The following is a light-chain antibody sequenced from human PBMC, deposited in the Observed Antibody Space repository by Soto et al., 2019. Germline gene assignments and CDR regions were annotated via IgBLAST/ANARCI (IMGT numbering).Light chain of an antibody. Sequence: EIVLTQSPGTLSLSPGERATLSCRASQSVSNRYLAWYQQKPGQAPRLLIYGASGRASGIPDRFSGSGSGTDFTLTISRLEPEDFAVYYCQQYGSSPFTFGPGTKVDIK. CDR2: GAS. CDR3: QQYGSSPFT. J-gene: IGKJ3*01. V-gene: IGKV3-20*01. CDR1: QSVSNRY.